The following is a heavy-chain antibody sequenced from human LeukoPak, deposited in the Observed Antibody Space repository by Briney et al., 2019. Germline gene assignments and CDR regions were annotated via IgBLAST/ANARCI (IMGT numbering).Heavy chain of an antibody. CDR2: IIPIFGTA. Sequence: ASVKVSCKASGGTFSSYAISWVRQAPGQGLEWMGGIIPIFGTANYAQKSQGRVTITADESTSTAYMELSSLRSEDTAVYYCARPIVVVVAATWAFDIWGQGTMVTVSS. CDR1: GGTFSSYA. J-gene: IGHJ3*02. V-gene: IGHV1-69*13. D-gene: IGHD2-15*01. CDR3: ARPIVVVVAATWAFDI.